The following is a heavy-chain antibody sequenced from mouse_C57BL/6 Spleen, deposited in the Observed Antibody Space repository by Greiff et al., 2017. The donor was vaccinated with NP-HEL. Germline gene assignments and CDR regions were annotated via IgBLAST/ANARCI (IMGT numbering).Heavy chain of an antibody. Sequence: EVKLMESGGGLVKPGGSLKLSCAASGFTFSSYAMSWVRQTPEKRLEWVATISDGGSYTYYPDNVKGRFTISRDNAKNNLYLQMSHLKSEDTAMYYCERDYHYYGSGPYGYFDVWGTGTTVTVSS. J-gene: IGHJ1*03. CDR1: GFTFSSYA. CDR3: ERDYHYYGSGPYGYFDV. CDR2: ISDGGSYT. D-gene: IGHD1-1*01. V-gene: IGHV5-4*01.